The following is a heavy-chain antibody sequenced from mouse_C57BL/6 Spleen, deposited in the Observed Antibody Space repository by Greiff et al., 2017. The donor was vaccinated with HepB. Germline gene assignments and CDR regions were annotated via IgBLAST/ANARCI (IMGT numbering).Heavy chain of an antibody. CDR3: ARGSFSNWDGY. CDR1: GYTFTSYW. Sequence: QVQLQQPGAELVMPGASVKLSCKASGYTFTSYWMHWVKQRPGQGLEWIGEIDPSDSYTNYNQKFKGKSTLTVDKSSSTAYMQLSSLTSEDSAVYYCARGSFSNWDGYWCQGTPLTVSS. CDR2: IDPSDSYT. D-gene: IGHD4-1*02. V-gene: IGHV1-69*01. J-gene: IGHJ2*01.